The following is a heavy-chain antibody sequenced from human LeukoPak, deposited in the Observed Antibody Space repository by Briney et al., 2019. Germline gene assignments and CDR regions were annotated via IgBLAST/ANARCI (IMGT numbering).Heavy chain of an antibody. CDR1: GGTFSSYA. D-gene: IGHD2-2*01. CDR3: ARVRDYCSSTSCPGYMDV. V-gene: IGHV1-69*01. J-gene: IGHJ6*03. Sequence: SVKVSCKASGGTFSSYAISWVRQAPGQGLEWMGGIIPIFGTANYAQKFQGRVTITADESTSTAYMELSSLRSEDTAVYYCARVRDYCSSTSCPGYMDVWGKGTTVTVSS. CDR2: IIPIFGTA.